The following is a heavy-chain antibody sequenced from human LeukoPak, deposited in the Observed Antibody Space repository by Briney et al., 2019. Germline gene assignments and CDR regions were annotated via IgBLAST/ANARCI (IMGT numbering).Heavy chain of an antibody. V-gene: IGHV3-21*01. Sequence: GGSLRLSCAASGFTFSNYWMSWVRQAPGKGLEWVSSISSSSSYIYYADSVKGRFTISRDNAKNSLYLQMNSLRAEDTAVYYCARDLSKSGYYFDYWGQGTLVTVSS. D-gene: IGHD4-11*01. CDR3: ARDLSKSGYYFDY. CDR1: GFTFSNYW. J-gene: IGHJ4*02. CDR2: ISSSSSYI.